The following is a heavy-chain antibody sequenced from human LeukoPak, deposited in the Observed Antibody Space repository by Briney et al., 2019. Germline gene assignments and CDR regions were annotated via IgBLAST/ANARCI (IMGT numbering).Heavy chain of an antibody. V-gene: IGHV3-74*01. CDR3: ARGGGGYSFGS. CDR2: INTDGSGT. CDR1: GFTFTSYW. J-gene: IGHJ4*02. D-gene: IGHD5-18*01. Sequence: PGGSLRLSCAASGFTFTSYWMHWVRQAPGKGLVWFSRINTDGSGTIYADSVKGRFTISRDNAKNTLYLQMNSLRAEDTAVYYCARGGGGYSFGSWGLGTLVTVSS.